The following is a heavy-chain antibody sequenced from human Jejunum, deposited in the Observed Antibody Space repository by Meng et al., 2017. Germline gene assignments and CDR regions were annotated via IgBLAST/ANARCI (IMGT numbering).Heavy chain of an antibody. D-gene: IGHD3-10*01. J-gene: IGHJ6*02. V-gene: IGHV3-15*01. CDR3: FTLTLLWSGAPRDL. CDR1: GFSFSNAY. Sequence: GESLKISCAASGFSFSNAYMSWVRQAPGKGLEWVGRIKNKKDGGTTDYAAPVKGRFTISRDDSKDTVYLQLTGLKIEDTAVYYCFTLTLLWSGAPRDLWGQGTTVTVSS. CDR2: IKNKKDGGTT.